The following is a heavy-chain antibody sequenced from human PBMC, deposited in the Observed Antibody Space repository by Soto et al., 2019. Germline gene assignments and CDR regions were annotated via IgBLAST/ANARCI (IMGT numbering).Heavy chain of an antibody. CDR1: GFTFSSYA. V-gene: IGHV3-30-3*01. Sequence: QVQLVESGGGVVQPGRSLRLSCAASGFTFSSYAMHWVRQAPGKGLEWVAVISYDGSNKYYADSVKGRFTISRDNSKNTLYLQMNSLRAEDTAVYYCARDHRVAGEMATMHFDYWGQGTLVTVSS. J-gene: IGHJ4*02. CDR3: ARDHRVAGEMATMHFDY. D-gene: IGHD5-12*01. CDR2: ISYDGSNK.